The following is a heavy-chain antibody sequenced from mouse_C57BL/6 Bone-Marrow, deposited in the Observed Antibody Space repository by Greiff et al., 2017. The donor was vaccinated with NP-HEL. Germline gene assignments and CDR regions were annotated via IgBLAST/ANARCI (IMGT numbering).Heavy chain of an antibody. CDR2: IWWDDDK. D-gene: IGHD2-2*01. CDR3: ARIVMVTTGNYYAMDY. CDR1: GFSLSTFGMG. Sequence: QVTLKVSGPGILQPSQTLSLTCSFSGFSLSTFGMGVGWIRQPSGKGLEWLAHIWWDDDKYYNPALKRRLTISKDTSKNQVFLKIANVDTADTATYYCARIVMVTTGNYYAMDYWGQGTSVTVSS. J-gene: IGHJ4*01. V-gene: IGHV8-8*01.